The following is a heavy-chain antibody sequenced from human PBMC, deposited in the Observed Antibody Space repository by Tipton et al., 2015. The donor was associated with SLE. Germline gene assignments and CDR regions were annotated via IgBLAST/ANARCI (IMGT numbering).Heavy chain of an antibody. CDR2: IYYSGST. V-gene: IGHV4-39*01. Sequence: VKPSETLSLTCTVSGGSISSTSFYWGWIRQSPGKGLQWIGTIYYSGSTYYNPSLKSRVAISVDTSQNQFSLKLSSVTAADTAVYYCARGFYYYDSSGFDYWGQGTLVTVSS. CDR3: ARGFYYYDSSGFDY. CDR1: GGSISSTSFY. D-gene: IGHD3-22*01. J-gene: IGHJ4*02.